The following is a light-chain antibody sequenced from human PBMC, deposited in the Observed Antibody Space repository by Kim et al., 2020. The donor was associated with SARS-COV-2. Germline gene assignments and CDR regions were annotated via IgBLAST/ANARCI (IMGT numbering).Light chain of an antibody. Sequence: PGERATLSCRASQSVTATYLAWYQQKPGQAPRLLIYGASNRATGIPDRFSGSGSGTDFTLTISRLEPEDFAVYYCQQYAGSPLTFGGGTKV. CDR3: QQYAGSPLT. CDR1: QSVTATY. J-gene: IGKJ4*01. V-gene: IGKV3-20*01. CDR2: GAS.